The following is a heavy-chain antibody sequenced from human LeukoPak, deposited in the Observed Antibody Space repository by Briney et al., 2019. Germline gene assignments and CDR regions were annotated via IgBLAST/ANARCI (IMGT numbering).Heavy chain of an antibody. CDR2: IYYSGST. V-gene: IGHV4-39*07. CDR1: GGSISSSSYY. J-gene: IGHJ4*02. D-gene: IGHD5-24*01. CDR3: ARGTRTITYYFDY. Sequence: SETLSLTCTVSGGSISSSSYYWGWIRQPPGKGLEWIGSIYYSGSTYYNPSLKSRVTISVDTSKNQFSLKLSSVTAADTAVYYCARGTRTITYYFDYWGQGTLVTVSS.